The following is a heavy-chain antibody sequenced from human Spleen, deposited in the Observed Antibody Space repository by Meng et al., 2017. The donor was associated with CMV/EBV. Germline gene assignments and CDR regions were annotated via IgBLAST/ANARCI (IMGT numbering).Heavy chain of an antibody. CDR3: ARASVDQYFGMNV. J-gene: IGHJ6*02. D-gene: IGHD2-2*01. Sequence: SVKVSCKASGGTVSHYAVNWVRQAPGQGREWMGGIIPHFGTTNSAQKFQGRVTITTDESTGTVYMELSRLRSEDTAVYYCARASVDQYFGMNVWGPGTTVTVSS. CDR1: GGTVSHYA. CDR2: IIPHFGTT. V-gene: IGHV1-69*05.